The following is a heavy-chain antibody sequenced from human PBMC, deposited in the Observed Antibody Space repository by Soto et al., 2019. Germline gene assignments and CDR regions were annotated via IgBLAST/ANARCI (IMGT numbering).Heavy chain of an antibody. CDR2: IKSKTDGGTT. Sequence: EVQLVESGGGLVKPGGSLRLSCAASGFTFSNAWMSWVRQAPGKGLEWVGRIKSKTDGGTTDYAAPVKGRFSISRDDSKNTLYLQMNSLKGEDTAVYYCTTDPGEWFGDYYFDYWGQGSLVTVSS. J-gene: IGHJ4*02. CDR1: GFTFSNAW. D-gene: IGHD3-10*01. CDR3: TTDPGEWFGDYYFDY. V-gene: IGHV3-15*01.